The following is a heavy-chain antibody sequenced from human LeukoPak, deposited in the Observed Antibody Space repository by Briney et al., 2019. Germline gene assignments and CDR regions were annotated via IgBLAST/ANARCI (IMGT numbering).Heavy chain of an antibody. CDR3: ARRADYYFFDY. V-gene: IGHV5-51*01. Sequence: GESLKISCKTSGYSFTTYWIGWVRQMPGKGLEWMGIIYPGDSDTRYSPSFQGQVTISADKSISTAYLQWSSLKASDTARYYCARRADYYFFDYWGQGTLVPVSS. CDR1: GYSFTTYW. D-gene: IGHD3-10*01. CDR2: IYPGDSDT. J-gene: IGHJ4*02.